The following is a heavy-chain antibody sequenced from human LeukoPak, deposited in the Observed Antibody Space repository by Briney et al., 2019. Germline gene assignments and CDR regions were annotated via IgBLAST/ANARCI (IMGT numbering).Heavy chain of an antibody. CDR3: ARLFSSSWYEDSQPNFDY. Sequence: ASVKVSCKASGYTFTGYYMHWVRQAPGQGLEWMGWINPNSGGTNYAQKFQGRVTMPRDTSISTAYMELSRLRSDDTAVYYCARLFSSSWYEDSQPNFDYWGQGTLVTVSS. D-gene: IGHD6-13*01. J-gene: IGHJ4*02. V-gene: IGHV1-2*02. CDR2: INPNSGGT. CDR1: GYTFTGYY.